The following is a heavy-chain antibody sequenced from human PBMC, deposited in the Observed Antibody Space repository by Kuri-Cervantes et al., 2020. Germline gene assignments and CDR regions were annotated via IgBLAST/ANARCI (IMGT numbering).Heavy chain of an antibody. D-gene: IGHD5-18*01. CDR3: ARVAVGIQLWNYYYYGMDV. V-gene: IGHV3-53*01. J-gene: IGHJ6*02. Sequence: LSLTCAASGFTFDDYAMHWVRQAPGKGLEWVSVIYSGGSTYYADSVKGRFTISRDNSKNTLYLQMNSLRAEDAAVYYCARVAVGIQLWNYYYYGMDVWGQGTTVTVSS. CDR2: IYSGGST. CDR1: GFTFDDYA.